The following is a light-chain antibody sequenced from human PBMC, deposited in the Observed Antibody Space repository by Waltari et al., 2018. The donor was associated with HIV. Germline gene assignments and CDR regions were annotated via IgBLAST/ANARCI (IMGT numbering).Light chain of an antibody. Sequence: QSVLTQPPSASGTPGQRVTISCSGDSSNIGSYSVYWFQQLPGTAPKLLLYSDKQRPSGVPDRVSGSKSGTSGSLAISGLRSEDEADYDCAAWTDSLRAVVFGGGTKLSVL. CDR3: AAWTDSLRAVV. CDR2: SDK. J-gene: IGLJ2*01. V-gene: IGLV1-47*01. CDR1: SSNIGSYS.